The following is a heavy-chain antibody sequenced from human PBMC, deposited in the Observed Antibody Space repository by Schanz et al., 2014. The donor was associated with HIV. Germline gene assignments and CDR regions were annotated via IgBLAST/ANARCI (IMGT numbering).Heavy chain of an antibody. CDR2: ISSSGSTI. CDR3: AREWATVTTLGD. Sequence: QVQLVESGGGVVQPGKSLRLSCAASGFTFSDYYMSWIRQAPGKGLEWVSYISSSGSTIHYADSVKGRFTISRDNAKNSLYLQMNSLRAEDTAVYYCAREWATVTTLGDWGQGTLVTVSS. V-gene: IGHV3-11*01. CDR1: GFTFSDYY. D-gene: IGHD4-17*01. J-gene: IGHJ4*02.